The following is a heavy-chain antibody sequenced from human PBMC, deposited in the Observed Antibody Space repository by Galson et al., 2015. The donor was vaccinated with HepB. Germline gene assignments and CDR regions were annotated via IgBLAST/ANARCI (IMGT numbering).Heavy chain of an antibody. CDR3: AKLTHTNSPPVDY. CDR2: IKSDSSDT. CDR1: GFTFGSST. V-gene: IGHV3-23*01. Sequence: SLRLSCAASGFTFGSSTMSWVRQAPGKGLEWVSGIKSDSSDTYYTDSVRGRFTISRDNSKNTLSLQMNSLGAEDTAVYYCAKLTHTNSPPVDYWGQGTLVTVSS. J-gene: IGHJ4*02. D-gene: IGHD2-8*01.